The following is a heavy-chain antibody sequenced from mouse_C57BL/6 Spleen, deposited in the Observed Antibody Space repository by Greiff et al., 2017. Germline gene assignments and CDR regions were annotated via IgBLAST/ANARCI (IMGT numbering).Heavy chain of an antibody. CDR2: ISYDGSN. V-gene: IGHV3-6*01. Sequence: DVKLQESGPGLVKPSQSLSLTCSVTGYSITSGYYWNWIRQFPGNKLEWMGYISYDGSNNYNPSLKNRISITRDTSKNQFFLKLNSVTTEDTATYYCARDRQLRFAYWGQGTLVTVSA. D-gene: IGHD3-2*02. CDR3: ARDRQLRFAY. J-gene: IGHJ3*01. CDR1: GYSITSGYY.